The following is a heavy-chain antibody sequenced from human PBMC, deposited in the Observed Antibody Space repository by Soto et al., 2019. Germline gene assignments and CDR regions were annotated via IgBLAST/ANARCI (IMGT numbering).Heavy chain of an antibody. J-gene: IGHJ6*02. CDR2: IIPIFGTA. CDR1: GGTFSSYA. Sequence: SVKVSCKASGGTFSSYAISWVRQAPGQGLEWMGGIIPIFGTANYAQKFQGRVTITADESTSTAYMELSSLRSEDTAVYYCARALGYCTNGVCWYGMEVWGQGTTVTVSS. CDR3: ARALGYCTNGVCWYGMEV. D-gene: IGHD2-8*01. V-gene: IGHV1-69*13.